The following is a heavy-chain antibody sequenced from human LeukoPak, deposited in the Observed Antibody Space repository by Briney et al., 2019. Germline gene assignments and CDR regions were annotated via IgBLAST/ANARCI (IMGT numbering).Heavy chain of an antibody. D-gene: IGHD5-24*01. CDR1: GGSINNSPYY. CDR3: AGHVEMATMDDY. Sequence: SETLSLTCSVSGGSINNSPYYWGWIRQPPGKGLEWIGSIYYSGSTYYNPSLKSRVIISVDTSKNQFSLKLSSVTAADTAVYYCAGHVEMATMDDYWGQGTLVTVSS. V-gene: IGHV4-39*07. CDR2: IYYSGST. J-gene: IGHJ4*02.